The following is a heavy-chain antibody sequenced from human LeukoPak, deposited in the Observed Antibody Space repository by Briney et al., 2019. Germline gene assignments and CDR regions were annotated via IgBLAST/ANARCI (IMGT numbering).Heavy chain of an antibody. J-gene: IGHJ6*02. CDR3: ARDAGHQLSRRNYYAMDV. D-gene: IGHD2-2*01. CDR1: GGSISSSSYY. V-gene: IGHV4-39*07. Sequence: PSETLSLTCTVSGGSISSSSYYWGWIRQPPGKGLEWIGSIYYDGSTYYNSSLKSRVTISVDTSKNQFSLRVSSVTAADTAVYYCARDAGHQLSRRNYYAMDVWGQGTTVTVSS. CDR2: IYYDGST.